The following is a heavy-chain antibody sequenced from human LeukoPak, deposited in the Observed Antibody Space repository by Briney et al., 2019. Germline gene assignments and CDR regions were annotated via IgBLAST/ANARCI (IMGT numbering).Heavy chain of an antibody. CDR3: ATERGGGTWFDP. V-gene: IGHV1-46*01. D-gene: IGHD2-15*01. Sequence: GASVKVSCKASGYTFTAYHMHWVRQPPGQGLQWMGMINTADGNTNYAQKFQGRVTMTRDTSTSIVYMELSSLRSEDTAFYYCATERGGGTWFDPWGRGTLVTASS. J-gene: IGHJ5*02. CDR1: GYTFTAYH. CDR2: INTADGNT.